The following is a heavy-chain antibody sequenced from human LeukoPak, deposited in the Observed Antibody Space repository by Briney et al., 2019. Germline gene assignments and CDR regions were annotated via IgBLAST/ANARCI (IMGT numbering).Heavy chain of an antibody. D-gene: IGHD2-2*01. V-gene: IGHV4-38-2*01. CDR1: GYPLGRNYF. Sequence: SETLSLTCAVSGYPLGRNYFWGWVRQPPGKRLEWIGRIYGSESTTYNPSLMNRVTISVDTSRNHLSLQLTSATAADTAVYYCETPYCSSLSCLDVFNMWGQATRVTVSS. J-gene: IGHJ3*02. CDR3: ETPYCSSLSCLDVFNM. CDR2: IYGSEST.